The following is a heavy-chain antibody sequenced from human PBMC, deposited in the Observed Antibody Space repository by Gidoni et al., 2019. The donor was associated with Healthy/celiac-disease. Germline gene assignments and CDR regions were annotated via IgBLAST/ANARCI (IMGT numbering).Heavy chain of an antibody. V-gene: IGHV1-2*02. CDR1: GYTFPGYY. D-gene: IGHD6-25*01. J-gene: IGHJ6*02. Sequence: QVQLVQSGAEVKKPGASVKVSCKASGYTFPGYYLHWVRQAPGQGLEWMGWINPNSGGTNYAQKFQGRVTMTRDTSISTAYMELSRLRSDDTAVYYCARYAAPSYYYYGMDVWGQGTTVTVSS. CDR2: INPNSGGT. CDR3: ARYAAPSYYYYGMDV.